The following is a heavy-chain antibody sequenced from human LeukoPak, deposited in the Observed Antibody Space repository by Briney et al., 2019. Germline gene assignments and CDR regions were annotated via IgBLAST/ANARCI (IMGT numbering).Heavy chain of an antibody. J-gene: IGHJ6*03. CDR1: GGTFSSYA. Sequence: SVKVSCKASGGTFSSYAISWVRQAPGQGLEWVGRIIPIFGTANYAQKFQGRVTITTDESTSTAYMELSSLRSEDTAVYYCAITVTTLRLPRPVDYYYYYMDVWGKGTTVTVSS. D-gene: IGHD4-17*01. V-gene: IGHV1-69*05. CDR2: IIPIFGTA. CDR3: AITVTTLRLPRPVDYYYYYMDV.